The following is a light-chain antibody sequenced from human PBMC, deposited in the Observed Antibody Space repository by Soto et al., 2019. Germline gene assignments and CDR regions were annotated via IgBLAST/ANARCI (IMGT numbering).Light chain of an antibody. CDR3: QQYYSYPQVT. V-gene: IGKV1-8*01. Sequence: AIRMTQSPSSPSASTGDRVTITCRASQGISSYLAWYQQKPGKAPKLLIYAASTLQSGVPSRFSGSGSGTDFTLTISCLQSEDFATYYCQQYYSYPQVTFGGGTKVEIK. CDR1: QGISSY. J-gene: IGKJ4*01. CDR2: AAS.